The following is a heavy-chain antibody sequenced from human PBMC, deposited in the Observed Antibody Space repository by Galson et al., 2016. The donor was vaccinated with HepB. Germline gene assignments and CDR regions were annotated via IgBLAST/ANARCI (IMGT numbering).Heavy chain of an antibody. Sequence: SVKVSCKASGYTFTTYGISWVRQAPGQGLEWMGWISAYNGNTNYAQKLQGRVTMTTDTSTSTACMELRSLRSDDPAVYYCTRDPRKIRYQLLEIYYYYYAMDVWGQGTTVTVSS. V-gene: IGHV1-18*01. J-gene: IGHJ6*02. CDR2: ISAYNGNT. CDR3: TRDPRKIRYQLLEIYYYYYAMDV. CDR1: GYTFTTYG. D-gene: IGHD2-2*01.